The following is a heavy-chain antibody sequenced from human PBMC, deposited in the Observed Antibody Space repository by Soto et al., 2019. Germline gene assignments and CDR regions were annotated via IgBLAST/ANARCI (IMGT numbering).Heavy chain of an antibody. Sequence: QVQLQESGPGLVKPSETLTLTCTVSPGSISSSYWSWIRQPPGRGLEWIGHVAYSGTTKYNPSLKSRGSISVSTSKRQFSLGLTSVTAEDTAVYYCASEAQDDCFAHWGQGILVTVSS. CDR1: PGSISSSY. V-gene: IGHV4-59*01. CDR3: ASEAQDDCFAH. CDR2: VAYSGTT. J-gene: IGHJ5*02. D-gene: IGHD6-6*01.